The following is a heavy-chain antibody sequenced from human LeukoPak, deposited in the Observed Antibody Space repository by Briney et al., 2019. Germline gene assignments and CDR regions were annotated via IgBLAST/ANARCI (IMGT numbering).Heavy chain of an antibody. J-gene: IGHJ4*02. D-gene: IGHD5-18*01. V-gene: IGHV4-39*01. CDR3: AHDGYTYGSFDY. CDR2: IYYSGST. CDR1: SGSISSSSYF. Sequence: SETLSLTCSVSSGSISSSSYFWGWIRQPPGKGLEWIGSIYYSGSTYSNPSLKSRVTISVDTSKSQFSLKLSSVTAADTAVYYCAHDGYTYGSFDYWGQGTLVTVSS.